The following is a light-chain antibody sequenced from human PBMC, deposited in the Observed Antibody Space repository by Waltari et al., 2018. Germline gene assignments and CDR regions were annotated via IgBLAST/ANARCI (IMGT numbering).Light chain of an antibody. CDR3: ASYGGRNNWI. CDR2: EVS. J-gene: IGLJ2*01. V-gene: IGLV2-8*01. CDR1: STDVGGYNS. Sequence: QSALTQPPSASGSPGQSVAISCTGTSTDVGGYNSVSWYQHHPGKAPKLMIYEVSTRPSGVPDRFSGSKSGNTASLTVSGLRAEDEADYYCASYGGRNNWIFGGGTKLTVL.